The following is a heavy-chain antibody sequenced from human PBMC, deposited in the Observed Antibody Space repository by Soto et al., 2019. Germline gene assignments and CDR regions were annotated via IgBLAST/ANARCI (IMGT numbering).Heavy chain of an antibody. V-gene: IGHV4-61*01. D-gene: IGHD1-26*01. CDR3: AISSGSYYAF. J-gene: IGHJ4*02. CDR2: ISYSGST. CDR1: GASVSSGNYY. Sequence: QVQLQESGPGLVKPSETLSLTCTVSGASVSSGNYYWSWIRQPPGKGLEWIGYISYSGSTNYNPSLKSRVNISIDTSKIQFTLKLSSVTAADTAVYYCAISSGSYYAFWGQVTLVTVSS.